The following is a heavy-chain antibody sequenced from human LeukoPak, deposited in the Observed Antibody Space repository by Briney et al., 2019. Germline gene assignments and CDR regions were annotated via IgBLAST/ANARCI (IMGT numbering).Heavy chain of an antibody. D-gene: IGHD6-19*01. CDR3: ASGGRSAWYY. CDR2: ISGSGSPI. V-gene: IGHV3-48*03. CDR1: GFTFSTYE. J-gene: IGHJ4*01. Sequence: QPGGSLRLSCAASGFTFSTYEMNWVRQAPGKGLEWVSYISGSGSPIYYADSVKGRFTISRDNAKNSLYLQMNSLRAEDTAVYYCASGGRSAWYYWGQGTLVTVSS.